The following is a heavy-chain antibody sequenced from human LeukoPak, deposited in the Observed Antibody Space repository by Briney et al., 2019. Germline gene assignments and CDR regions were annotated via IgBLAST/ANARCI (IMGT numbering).Heavy chain of an antibody. J-gene: IGHJ4*02. Sequence: ASVKVSCKASGYTFTGYYMHWVRQAPRQGLEWMGWINPNSGGTNYAQKFQGRVTMTRDTSISTAYMELSRLRSDDTAVYYCAKVYYYDSSGYYSDYWGQGTLVTVSS. CDR1: GYTFTGYY. CDR3: AKVYYYDSSGYYSDY. CDR2: INPNSGGT. V-gene: IGHV1-2*02. D-gene: IGHD3-22*01.